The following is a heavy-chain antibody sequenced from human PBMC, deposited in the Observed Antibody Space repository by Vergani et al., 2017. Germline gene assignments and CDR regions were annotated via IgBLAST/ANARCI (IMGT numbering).Heavy chain of an antibody. V-gene: IGHV3-23*01. Sequence: EVQLLESGGGLVQPGGSLRLSCGASGFTFSSYAMTWVRQAPWKGLEWVSAISGSGGNTFYTDSVKGRFTIYRDNAKRTMYLQMNSLRDEDTGVYYCARDLRLLYNRFDPWGQGTLVTVSS. CDR1: GFTFSSYA. D-gene: IGHD1-14*01. CDR2: ISGSGGNT. J-gene: IGHJ5*02. CDR3: ARDLRLLYNRFDP.